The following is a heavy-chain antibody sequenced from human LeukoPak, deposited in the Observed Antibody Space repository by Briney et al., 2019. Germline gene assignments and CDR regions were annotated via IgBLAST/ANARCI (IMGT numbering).Heavy chain of an antibody. CDR1: GGSISSYY. CDR2: IYYSGST. Sequence: SETLSLTCTVSGGSISSYYWSWIRQPPGKGLEWIGYIYYSGSTDYNPSLKCRVSISVDTSKNQFSLKLSSVTAADTAVYYCARGFPHGGYVWPIDYWGQGTLVTVSS. V-gene: IGHV4-59*01. J-gene: IGHJ4*02. CDR3: ARGFPHGGYVWPIDY. D-gene: IGHD3-16*01.